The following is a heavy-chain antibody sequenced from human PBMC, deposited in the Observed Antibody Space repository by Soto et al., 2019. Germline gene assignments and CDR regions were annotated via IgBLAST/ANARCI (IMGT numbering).Heavy chain of an antibody. CDR3: ASLTTEDGFDI. D-gene: IGHD4-17*01. Sequence: QLQLQESGSGLVKPSQTLSLTCAVSGGSIASGGHSWSWIRPPPGKGLESLGYISPSGNTCYNPFLKSRVTRSLDRSKNHVSLDPSAVTAADTAGYYCASLTTEDGFDIWGQGTMVTVSS. V-gene: IGHV4-30-2*01. CDR1: GGSIASGGHS. CDR2: ISPSGNT. J-gene: IGHJ3*02.